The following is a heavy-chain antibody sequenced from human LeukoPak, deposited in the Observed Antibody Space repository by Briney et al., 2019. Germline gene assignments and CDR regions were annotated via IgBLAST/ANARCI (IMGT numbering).Heavy chain of an antibody. Sequence: GGSLRLSCAASGFTFSSYAMHWVRQAPGKGLEYVSAISSNGATTYYANSVKGRFTISRDNSKNTLYLQMGSLRAEDMAVYYCARPITMIRGVIPRDAFDIWGRGTMVTVSS. V-gene: IGHV3-64*01. CDR3: ARPITMIRGVIPRDAFDI. CDR1: GFTFSSYA. CDR2: ISSNGATT. D-gene: IGHD3-10*01. J-gene: IGHJ3*02.